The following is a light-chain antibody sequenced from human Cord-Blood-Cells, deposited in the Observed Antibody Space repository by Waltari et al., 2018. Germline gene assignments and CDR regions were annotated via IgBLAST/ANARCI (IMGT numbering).Light chain of an antibody. Sequence: QSALPQPASLSGCRGTSTTISCAGTSSDIGGYNYVARYQQHPGKAPKPMIYDVSNRRSGVSNRFSGAKCCNTASLSISGLRAEDEADYYCSTYTSSSTLYVFGTGSKVSVL. J-gene: IGLJ1*01. CDR2: DVS. CDR3: STYTSSSTLYV. CDR1: SSDIGGYNY. V-gene: IGLV2-14*03.